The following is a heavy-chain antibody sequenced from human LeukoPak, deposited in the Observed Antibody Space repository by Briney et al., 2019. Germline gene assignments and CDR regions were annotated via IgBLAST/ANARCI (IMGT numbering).Heavy chain of an antibody. D-gene: IGHD6-19*01. CDR2: IGSDGSI. CDR1: GFTFSSSG. Sequence: GGSLRLSCAASGFTFSSSGMTWVRQAPGKGLQWVSTIGSDGSIFYADSLKGGFTISRDNANNSLFLHMNSLRVEDTAVYYCARDSSGWSRDYWGQGTLVTVSS. V-gene: IGHV3-21*03. CDR3: ARDSSGWSRDY. J-gene: IGHJ4*02.